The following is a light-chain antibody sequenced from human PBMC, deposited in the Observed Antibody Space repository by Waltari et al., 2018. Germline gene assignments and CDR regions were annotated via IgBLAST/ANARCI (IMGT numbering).Light chain of an antibody. V-gene: IGLV2-23*02. CDR2: DVS. J-gene: IGLJ2*01. Sequence: QSALTQPASVSGSPGKSITISCTGTSSDVGGYNYVSWYQQHPGKTPKLMIYDVSKRPSGVSNRFSGSKSGNTASLTISGLQAEDEADYYCCSYAGSSTVFGGGTKLTVL. CDR1: SSDVGGYNY. CDR3: CSYAGSSTV.